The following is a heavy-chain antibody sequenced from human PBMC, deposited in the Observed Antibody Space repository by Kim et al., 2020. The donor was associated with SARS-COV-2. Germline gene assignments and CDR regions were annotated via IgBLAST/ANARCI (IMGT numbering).Heavy chain of an antibody. CDR3: ARDDSGSYPGDY. CDR1: GGTFSSYT. D-gene: IGHD1-26*01. CDR2: IIPILGIA. Sequence: SVKVSCKASGGTFSSYTISWVRQAPGQGLEWMGRIIPILGIANYAQKFQRRVTITADKSTSTAYMELSSLRSEDTAVYYCARDDSGSYPGDYWGQGTLVTVSS. J-gene: IGHJ4*02. V-gene: IGHV1-69*04.